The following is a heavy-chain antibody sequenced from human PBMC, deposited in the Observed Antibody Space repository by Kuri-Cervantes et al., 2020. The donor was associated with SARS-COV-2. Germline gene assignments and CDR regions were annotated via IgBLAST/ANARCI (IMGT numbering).Heavy chain of an antibody. CDR1: GFTFSSYG. D-gene: IGHD2-2*01. CDR2: ISYDGSNK. Sequence: GGSLRLSCAASGFTFSSYGMHWVRQAPGKGLEWVAVISYDGSNKYYADSVKGRFTISRDNSKNTLYLQMNSLRAEDTAAYYCARGGDIVVVPAAIEFLRRFDPWGQGTLVTVSS. V-gene: IGHV3-30*03. J-gene: IGHJ5*02. CDR3: ARGGDIVVVPAAIEFLRRFDP.